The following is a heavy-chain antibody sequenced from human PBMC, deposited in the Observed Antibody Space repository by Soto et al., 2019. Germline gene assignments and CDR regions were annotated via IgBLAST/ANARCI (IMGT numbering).Heavy chain of an antibody. CDR1: GFTFSSYS. CDR3: ARDLGDSSGYYLDWYFDL. J-gene: IGHJ2*01. D-gene: IGHD3-22*01. Sequence: EVQLVESGGGLVQPGGSLRLSCAASGFTFSSYSMNWVRQAPGKGLEWVSYISISSSTIYYADSVKGRFTISRDNAKNSLYLQMNSLRDEDTAVYYCARDLGDSSGYYLDWYFDLWGRGTLVTVSS. V-gene: IGHV3-48*02. CDR2: ISISSSTI.